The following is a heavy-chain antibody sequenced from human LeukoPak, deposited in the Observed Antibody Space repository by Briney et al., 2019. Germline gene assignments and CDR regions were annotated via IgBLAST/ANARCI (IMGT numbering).Heavy chain of an antibody. CDR1: SGSISTSNYY. D-gene: IGHD1-26*01. CDR3: ARGGNYWPQWWFDP. V-gene: IGHV4-39*07. J-gene: IGHJ5*02. Sequence: PAETLSLTCTVSSGSISTSNYYWGWVRQPPGKTLEWIGNIFYSGSTYYSPSLKSRVTISLDTSRNQSSLKLNSVTPADTAVYYCARGGNYWPQWWFDPWGRGTLVSVSS. CDR2: IFYSGST.